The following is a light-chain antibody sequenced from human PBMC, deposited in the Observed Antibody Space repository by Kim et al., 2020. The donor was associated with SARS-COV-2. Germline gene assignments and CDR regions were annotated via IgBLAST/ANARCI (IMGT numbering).Light chain of an antibody. CDR3: QQYNNWSPLT. CDR2: TAS. V-gene: IGKV3-15*01. J-gene: IGKJ4*01. CDR1: QSIGST. Sequence: VSPGERATLSCRASQSIGSTLAWYQRRPGQARRLLLHTASTSATDIPARFRGSGAGTEFTLTISSLQSEDFAVYYCQQYNNWSPLTFGGGTKLEI.